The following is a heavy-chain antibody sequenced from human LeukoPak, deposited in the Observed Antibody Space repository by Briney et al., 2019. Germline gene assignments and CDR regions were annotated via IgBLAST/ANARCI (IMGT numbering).Heavy chain of an antibody. CDR2: IYSGGST. J-gene: IGHJ4*02. CDR3: ARALWSCYPY. D-gene: IGHD3-3*01. Sequence: GGSLRLSCAASGFTVSSNYMSWVRQAPGKGLEWVSVIYSGGSTYYADSVKGRFTISRDNSKNTLYFQMKSLRVEDTAVYYCARALWSCYPYWGQGTLVTVSA. CDR1: GFTVSSNY. V-gene: IGHV3-53*01.